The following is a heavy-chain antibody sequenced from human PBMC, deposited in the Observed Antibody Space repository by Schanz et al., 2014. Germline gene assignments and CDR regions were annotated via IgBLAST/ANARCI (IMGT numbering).Heavy chain of an antibody. CDR1: GFMFSSYG. J-gene: IGHJ3*01. V-gene: IGHV3-30*18. Sequence: VQLLESGGGLVQPGGSLRLSCAASGFMFSSYGMHWVRQAPGKGLEWVGVISYDGSKKSYADSVKGRFTISRDNSKNTLYLQMNSLRAEDTAVYYCAKGRFGKLSAFGVWGQGTMVTVSS. CDR3: AKGRFGKLSAFGV. D-gene: IGHD3-10*01. CDR2: ISYDGSKK.